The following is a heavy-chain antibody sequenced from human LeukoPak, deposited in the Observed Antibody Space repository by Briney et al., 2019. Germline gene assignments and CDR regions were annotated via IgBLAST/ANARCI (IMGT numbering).Heavy chain of an antibody. CDR1: AGSISSYY. J-gene: IGHJ4*02. Sequence: SETLSLTCTVSAGSISSYYWSWIRQPPGKGLEWIGEINHSGSTNYNPSLKSRITISVDTSKNQFSLKLSSVTAADTAVYYCARDSTTVTLPFFDYWGQGTLVTVSS. CDR3: ARDSTTVTLPFFDY. CDR2: INHSGST. V-gene: IGHV4-34*01. D-gene: IGHD4-17*01.